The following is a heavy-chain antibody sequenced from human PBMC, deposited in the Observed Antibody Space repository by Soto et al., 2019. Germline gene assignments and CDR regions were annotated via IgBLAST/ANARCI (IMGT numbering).Heavy chain of an antibody. CDR1: GFTFSDHY. CDR2: TRNKANSYTT. Sequence: EVQLVESGGGLVQPGGSLRLSCAASGFTFSDHYMDWVRQAPGKGLEWVGRTRNKANSYTTEYAASVKGRITISRDDSKNSLYLQMNSLKTEDTAVYYCARLTYYDSSGYLDYWGQGTLVTVSS. V-gene: IGHV3-72*01. J-gene: IGHJ4*02. D-gene: IGHD3-22*01. CDR3: ARLTYYDSSGYLDY.